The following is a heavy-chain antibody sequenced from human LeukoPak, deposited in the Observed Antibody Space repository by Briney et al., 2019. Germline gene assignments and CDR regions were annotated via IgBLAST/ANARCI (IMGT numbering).Heavy chain of an antibody. D-gene: IGHD3-10*01. J-gene: IGHJ5*02. CDR1: GYTFTGYY. CDR3: AREPLGLLWFGELYKGNWFDP. V-gene: IGHV1-2*02. CDR2: INPNSGGT. Sequence: ASVTVSCKASGYTFTGYYMHWVRQAPGQGLEWMGWINPNSGGTNYAQKFQGRVTMTRDTSISTAYMELSRLRSDDTAVYYCAREPLGLLWFGELYKGNWFDPWGQGTLVTVSS.